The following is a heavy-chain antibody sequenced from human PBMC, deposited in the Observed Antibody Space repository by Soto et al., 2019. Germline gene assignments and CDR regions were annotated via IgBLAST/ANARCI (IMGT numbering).Heavy chain of an antibody. CDR2: ISGSGDST. V-gene: IGHV3-23*01. J-gene: IGHJ4*02. Sequence: EVQLLESGGGLVQPGGSLRLSCAASGFTFSNYAMNWVRQAPVKGLEWVSVISGSGDSTYHADSVKGRFTISRDNSKNTLYRQLNILRADDTAGYYWASRGSGGYYDYWGRGTLVTVSS. D-gene: IGHD6-19*01. CDR1: GFTFSNYA. CDR3: ASRGSGGYYDY.